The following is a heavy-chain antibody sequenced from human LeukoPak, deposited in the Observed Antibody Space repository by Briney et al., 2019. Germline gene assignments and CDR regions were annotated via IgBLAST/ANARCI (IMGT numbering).Heavy chain of an antibody. V-gene: IGHV4-39*01. Sequence: SETLSLTCTVPGGSISSSSYYWGWIRQPPGTGLEWLGRIYYSGSTYYNPSLKSRFTISVETSKNQFSLKLSSVHAATPPGYFCARAYSSSWYFNWFGPWGQGTLVTVSS. J-gene: IGHJ5*02. CDR2: IYYSGST. CDR3: ARAYSSSWYFNWFGP. D-gene: IGHD6-13*01. CDR1: GGSISSSSYY.